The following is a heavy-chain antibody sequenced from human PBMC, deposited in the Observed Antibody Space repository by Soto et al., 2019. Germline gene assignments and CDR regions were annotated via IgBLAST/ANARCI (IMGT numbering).Heavy chain of an antibody. CDR2: ICYGGGTT. Sequence: GGSLRLSCAASEFTFSNYAMSWVRQAPGKGLEWVAAICYGGGTTYYADSVKGRFTISRDNSKNTLYLQMNSLRAEDTAVYYFARDQYPDTAMVPFDYWGQGTLVTVSS. CDR3: ARDQYPDTAMVPFDY. D-gene: IGHD5-18*01. CDR1: EFTFSNYA. J-gene: IGHJ4*02. V-gene: IGHV3-23*01.